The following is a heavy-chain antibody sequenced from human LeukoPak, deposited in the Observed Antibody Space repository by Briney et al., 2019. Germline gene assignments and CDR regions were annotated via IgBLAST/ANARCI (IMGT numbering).Heavy chain of an antibody. CDR2: IYYSGST. V-gene: IGHV4-59*01. D-gene: IGHD3-22*01. CDR1: GDSIATYY. CDR3: ARADSSGYYGWYFDL. J-gene: IGHJ2*01. Sequence: TSETLSLTCTVSGDSIATYYWSWIRQPPGKGLEWIGYIYYSGSTNYNPSLKSRVTISVDTSKNQFSLKLSSVTAADTAVYYCARADSSGYYGWYFDLWGRGTLVTVSS.